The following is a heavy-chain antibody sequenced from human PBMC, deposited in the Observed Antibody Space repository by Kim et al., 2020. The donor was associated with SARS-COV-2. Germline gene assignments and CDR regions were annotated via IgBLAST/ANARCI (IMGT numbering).Heavy chain of an antibody. V-gene: IGHV3-53*01. CDR2: IYSGGNT. Sequence: GGSLRLSCAASGFIVSDKYMTWVRQAPGKGLEWVSLIYSGGNTYYADSVKGRFTISRDNSENTVYLQMNSLRAEDTAVYFCASGYCGDCSCSFRHGMDVWGQGTTVTVSS. CDR3: ASGYCGDCSCSFRHGMDV. D-gene: IGHD2-15*01. J-gene: IGHJ6*02. CDR1: GFIVSDKY.